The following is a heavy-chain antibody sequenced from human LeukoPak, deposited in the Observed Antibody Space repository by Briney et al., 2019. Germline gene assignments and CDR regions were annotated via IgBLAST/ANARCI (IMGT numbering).Heavy chain of an antibody. V-gene: IGHV4-59*01. Sequence: SETLSLTFTGTGCSISSYHWSWIRPPPGKGLEGIGYIYYSGSTNYNPSLNSRVTISVDTSKNQFSLKLRSVTDADTAAYYCARGNYYYGSGSYWNYYYGMDVWGKGTTVTVSS. J-gene: IGHJ6*04. CDR3: ARGNYYYGSGSYWNYYYGMDV. D-gene: IGHD3-10*01. CDR1: GCSISSYH. CDR2: IYYSGST.